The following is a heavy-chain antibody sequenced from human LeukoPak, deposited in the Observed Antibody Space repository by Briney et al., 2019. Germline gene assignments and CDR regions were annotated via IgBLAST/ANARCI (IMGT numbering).Heavy chain of an antibody. J-gene: IGHJ2*01. Sequence: ASVKVSCKASGYAFTNYAIQWVRQAPGQRLEWMGWINAGNGNTKYSQKFQGRVTITRDTSASTAYMELSSLRSEDTAVYYCARDLGPTRSDWYFDLWGRGTLVTVSS. D-gene: IGHD3-10*01. V-gene: IGHV1-3*01. CDR3: ARDLGPTRSDWYFDL. CDR1: GYAFTNYA. CDR2: INAGNGNT.